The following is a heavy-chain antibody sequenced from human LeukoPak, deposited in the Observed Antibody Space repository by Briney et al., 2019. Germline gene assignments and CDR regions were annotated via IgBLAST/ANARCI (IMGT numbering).Heavy chain of an antibody. CDR1: GFAFGDYA. CDR3: TRAGSSSWRRDGAYYFDY. CDR2: IRSKAYGGTT. Sequence: GGSLRLSCTASGFAFGDYAMSWFRQAPGKGLEWVGFIRSKAYGGTTEYAASVKGRFTISRDDSKSIAYLQMNSLKTEDTAVYYCTRAGSSSWRRDGAYYFDYWGQGTLVTVSS. V-gene: IGHV3-49*03. D-gene: IGHD6-13*01. J-gene: IGHJ4*02.